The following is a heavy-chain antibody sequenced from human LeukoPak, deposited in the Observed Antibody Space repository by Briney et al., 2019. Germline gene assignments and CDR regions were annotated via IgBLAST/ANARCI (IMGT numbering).Heavy chain of an antibody. D-gene: IGHD3-22*01. V-gene: IGHV1-2*02. CDR2: INPNSGDT. CDR3: ATYYYDSSGWYYFDY. Sequence: GASVKVSCKASGYTFTGYYMHWVRQAPGQGLEWMGWINPNSGDTNYAQKFQGRVTMTRDTSISTAYMELSRLRSDDTAVYYCATYYYDSSGWYYFDYWGQGTLVTASS. J-gene: IGHJ4*02. CDR1: GYTFTGYY.